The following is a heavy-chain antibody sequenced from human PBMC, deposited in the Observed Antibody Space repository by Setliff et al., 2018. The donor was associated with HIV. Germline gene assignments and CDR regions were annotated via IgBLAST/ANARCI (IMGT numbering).Heavy chain of an antibody. D-gene: IGHD2-15*01. CDR3: ARDSRDIVVVIAPEPEPYYYYGMDV. V-gene: IGHV1-69*13. CDR1: GDTFTSHA. CDR2: IIPIFGTP. Sequence: SVKVSCKASGDTFTSHAISWVRQAPGQGLEWMGGIIPIFGTPNYAQKFKGRLTITADESSSTVYMELSSLRSEDTAVYYCARDSRDIVVVIAPEPEPYYYYGMDVWGEGTTVTVSS. J-gene: IGHJ6*04.